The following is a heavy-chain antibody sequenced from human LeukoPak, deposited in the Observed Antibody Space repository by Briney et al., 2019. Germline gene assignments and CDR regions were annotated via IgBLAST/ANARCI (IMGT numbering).Heavy chain of an antibody. Sequence: SETLSLTCAVYGGSFSGYYWSWIRQPPGKGLEWIGEINHSGSTNYNPSLKSRVTISVDASKNQFSLKLSSVTAADTAVYYCARTAKERHDSSGYYERYFDYWGQGTLVTVSS. J-gene: IGHJ4*02. CDR1: GGSFSGYY. V-gene: IGHV4-34*01. D-gene: IGHD3-22*01. CDR2: INHSGST. CDR3: ARTAKERHDSSGYYERYFDY.